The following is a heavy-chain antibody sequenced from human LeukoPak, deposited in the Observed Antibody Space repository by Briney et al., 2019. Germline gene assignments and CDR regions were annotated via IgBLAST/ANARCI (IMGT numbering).Heavy chain of an antibody. D-gene: IGHD2-2*02. CDR1: GFTFSSYS. CDR2: ISSSSSYI. V-gene: IGHV3-21*01. CDR3: ARDPGGYCSSTSCHRTY. Sequence: GGSLRLSCAASGFTFSSYSMNWVRQAPGKGLEWVSSISSSSSYIYYADSVKGRFTISRDSAKNSLYLQMNSLRAEDTAVYYCARDPGGYCSSTSCHRTYWGQGTLVTVSS. J-gene: IGHJ4*02.